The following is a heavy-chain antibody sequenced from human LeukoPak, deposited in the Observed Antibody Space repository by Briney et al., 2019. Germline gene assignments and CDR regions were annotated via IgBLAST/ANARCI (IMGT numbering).Heavy chain of an antibody. CDR3: ARRRGSRYYYYYMDV. CDR1: GYTFTRYD. Sequence: ASVNVSCKASGYTFTRYDINWVRQATGQGLEWMGWMNPNSCNTVYAQKFQGRVTMTRNTSISTAYMELSSLRSEDTAVYYCARRRGSRYYYYYMDVWGKGTTVTVSS. CDR2: MNPNSCNT. V-gene: IGHV1-8*01. J-gene: IGHJ6*03.